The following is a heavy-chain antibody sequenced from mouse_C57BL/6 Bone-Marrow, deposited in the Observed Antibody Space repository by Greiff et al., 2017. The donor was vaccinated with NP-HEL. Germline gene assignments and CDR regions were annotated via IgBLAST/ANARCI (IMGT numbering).Heavy chain of an antibody. J-gene: IGHJ1*03. D-gene: IGHD1-1*01. CDR3: ASSDYYGSSLYWYFDV. CDR2: INPNYGTT. CDR1: GYLFTDYN. V-gene: IGHV1-39*01. Sequence: VQLQQSGPELVKPGASVKISCKASGYLFTDYNMNWVKQSNGKSLEWIGVINPNYGTTSYNQKFKGKATLTVDQSSSTAYMQLNSLTSEDSAVYYCASSDYYGSSLYWYFDVWGTGTTVTVSS.